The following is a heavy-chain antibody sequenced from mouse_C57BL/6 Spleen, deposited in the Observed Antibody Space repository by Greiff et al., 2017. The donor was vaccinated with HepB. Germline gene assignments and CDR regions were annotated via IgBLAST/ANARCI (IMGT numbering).Heavy chain of an antibody. J-gene: IGHJ1*03. D-gene: IGHD1-1*01. CDR3: AAHYGSSYRYFDV. CDR1: GFSLTSYG. V-gene: IGHV2-5*01. Sequence: QVQLKESGPGLVQPSQSLSITCTVSGFSLTSYGVHWVRQSPGKGLEWLGVIWRGGSTDYNAAFMSRLSITKDNSKSQVFFKMNSLQADDTAIYYCAAHYGSSYRYFDVWGTGTTVTVSS. CDR2: IWRGGST.